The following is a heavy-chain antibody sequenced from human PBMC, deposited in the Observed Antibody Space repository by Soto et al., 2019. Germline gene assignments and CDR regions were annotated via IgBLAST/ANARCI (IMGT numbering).Heavy chain of an antibody. CDR3: AKRRYCTSTRCYSFDY. CDR2: VSDSGGST. J-gene: IGHJ4*02. D-gene: IGHD2-2*01. V-gene: IGHV3-23*01. Sequence: EVQLLESGGALAQPGGSLRLSCAASGFIFSNYAMKWVRQGPGKGLEWVSGVSDSGGSTYYADSVKGRFTISRDNSKNTLYLQMNNLRVEDTAIYYCAKRRYCTSTRCYSFDYWGQGTLVTVSS. CDR1: GFIFSNYA.